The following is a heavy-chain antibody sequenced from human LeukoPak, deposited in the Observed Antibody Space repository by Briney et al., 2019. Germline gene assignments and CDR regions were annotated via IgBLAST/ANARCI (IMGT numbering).Heavy chain of an antibody. CDR1: GFTFSSDA. CDR2: ISGSGGST. Sequence: GGSLRLSCAASGFTFSSDAMSWVRQAPGKGLEWVSAISGSGGSTYYADSVKGRFTISRDNSKNTLYLQMNSLRAEDTAVYYCAKVWGSSSLYYYYMDVWGKGTTVTVSS. J-gene: IGHJ6*03. V-gene: IGHV3-23*01. CDR3: AKVWGSSSLYYYYMDV. D-gene: IGHD6-6*01.